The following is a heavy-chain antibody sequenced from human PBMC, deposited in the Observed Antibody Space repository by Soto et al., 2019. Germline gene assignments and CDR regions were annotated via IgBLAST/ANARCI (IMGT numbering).Heavy chain of an antibody. Sequence: ASVKVSCKASGYTFTGYYMHWVRQAPGQGLEWMGWINPNSGGTNYAQKFQGWVTMTRDTSISTAYMELSRLRSDDTAVYYCARFIAAGPSAFDIWGQGTMVTVSS. J-gene: IGHJ3*02. D-gene: IGHD6-13*01. CDR3: ARFIAAGPSAFDI. V-gene: IGHV1-2*04. CDR1: GYTFTGYY. CDR2: INPNSGGT.